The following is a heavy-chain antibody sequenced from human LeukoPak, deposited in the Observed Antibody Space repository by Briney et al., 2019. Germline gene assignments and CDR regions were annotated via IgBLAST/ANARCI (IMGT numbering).Heavy chain of an antibody. Sequence: SETLSLTCTVSGGSISSGSYYWSWIRQPAGKGLEWIGRIYTSGSANYNPSPKSRVTISVDTSKNQFSLKLSSVTAADTAVYYCARDALVGAAFDYWGQGTLVTVSS. J-gene: IGHJ4*02. CDR2: IYTSGSA. V-gene: IGHV4-61*02. CDR1: GGSISSGSYY. D-gene: IGHD1-26*01. CDR3: ARDALVGAAFDY.